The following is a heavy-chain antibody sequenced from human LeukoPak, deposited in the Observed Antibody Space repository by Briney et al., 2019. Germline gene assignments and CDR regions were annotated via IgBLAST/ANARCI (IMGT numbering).Heavy chain of an antibody. V-gene: IGHV3-7*01. CDR3: ARDERYSSSWYSGLSDYYYYMDV. CDR2: IKGDGSEK. Sequence: GGSLRLSCAASGFTFSSYWMTWVRQAPGKGLEWVGNIKGDGSEKYYVDSVKGRFTISRDNAKNSLYLQMNSLRAEDTAVYYCARDERYSSSWYSGLSDYYYYMDVWGKGTTVTISS. CDR1: GFTFSSYW. J-gene: IGHJ6*03. D-gene: IGHD6-13*01.